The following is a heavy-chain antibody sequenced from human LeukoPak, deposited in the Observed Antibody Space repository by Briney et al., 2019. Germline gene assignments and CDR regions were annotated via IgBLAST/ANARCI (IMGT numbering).Heavy chain of an antibody. Sequence: SETLSLTCTVSGSISGYYWSWIRQPPGKGLGWIGRIYTSGSTNYNPSLKSRVTMSVDTSKKQFSLKLSSVTAADTAVYYCARGHYYDSSGYTVWGQGTLVTVSS. CDR2: IYTSGST. CDR3: ARGHYYDSSGYTV. V-gene: IGHV4-4*07. CDR1: GSISGYY. J-gene: IGHJ4*02. D-gene: IGHD3-22*01.